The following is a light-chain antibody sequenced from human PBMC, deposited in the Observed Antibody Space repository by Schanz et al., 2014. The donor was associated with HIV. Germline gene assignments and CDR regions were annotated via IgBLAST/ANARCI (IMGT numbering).Light chain of an antibody. CDR3: QQYGSSPRT. CDR1: QSVSTY. Sequence: EIVLTQSPATLSLSPGERATLSCRASQSVSTYLAWYQQKPGQAPRLVTYDASNRATGIPARFSGSGSGTDFTLTISSLEPEDFAVYYCQQYGSSPRTFGGGTKVEIK. CDR2: DAS. V-gene: IGKV3-11*01. J-gene: IGKJ4*01.